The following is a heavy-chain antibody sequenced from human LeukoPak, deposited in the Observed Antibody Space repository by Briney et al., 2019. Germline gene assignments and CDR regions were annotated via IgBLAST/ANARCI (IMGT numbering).Heavy chain of an antibody. CDR2: IGGSGITT. CDR3: AKCPSSLSCYGVRLDV. J-gene: IGHJ6*02. V-gene: IGHV3-23*01. CDR1: GFTFINNA. D-gene: IGHD2-2*01. Sequence: GGSLRLSCVASGFTFINNALTWVRQAPGKGLEWVSNIGGSGITTNYGNSVKGRFTISRDNSKNTLYLEMNSLGVDDTAIYYCAKCPSSLSCYGVRLDVWGQGTTVTVSS.